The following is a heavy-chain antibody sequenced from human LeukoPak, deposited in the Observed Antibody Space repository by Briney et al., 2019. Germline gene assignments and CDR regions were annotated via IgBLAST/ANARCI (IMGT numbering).Heavy chain of an antibody. D-gene: IGHD2-21*02. CDR1: GGSSSGYY. J-gene: IGHJ4*02. CDR3: ARGIVVVTAIPYFDY. Sequence: PSETLSLTCAVYGGSSSGYYWSWIRQPPGKGLEWIGEINHSGSTNYNPALKSRVTISVDTSKNQFSLKLSSVTAADTAVYYCARGIVVVTAIPYFDYWGQGTLVTVSS. CDR2: INHSGST. V-gene: IGHV4-34*01.